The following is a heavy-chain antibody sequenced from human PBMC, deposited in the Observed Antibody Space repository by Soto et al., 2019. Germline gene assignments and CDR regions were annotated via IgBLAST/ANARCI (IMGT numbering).Heavy chain of an antibody. CDR3: ARAGRITMVRGVISSFDY. D-gene: IGHD3-10*01. Sequence: PSETLSLTCAVYGGSFSGYYWSWIRQPPGKGLEWIGEINHSGSTNYNPSLKSRVTISVDTSKNQFSLKLSSVTAADTAVYYCARAGRITMVRGVISSFDYWGQGTLVTV. J-gene: IGHJ4*02. V-gene: IGHV4-34*01. CDR1: GGSFSGYY. CDR2: INHSGST.